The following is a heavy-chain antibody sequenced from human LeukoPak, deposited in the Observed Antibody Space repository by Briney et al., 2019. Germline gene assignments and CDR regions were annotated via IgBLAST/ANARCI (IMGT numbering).Heavy chain of an antibody. V-gene: IGHV3-11*05. J-gene: IGHJ4*02. CDR2: ISSSSSYT. D-gene: IGHD3-10*01. CDR3: ARGGTMVRGVIVGEY. Sequence: GGSLRLSRAASGFTFSDYYMSWIRQAPGKGLEWVSYISSSSSYTNYADSVKGRFTISRDNAKNSLYLQMNSLRAEDTAVYYCARGGTMVRGVIVGEYWGQGTLVTVSS. CDR1: GFTFSDYY.